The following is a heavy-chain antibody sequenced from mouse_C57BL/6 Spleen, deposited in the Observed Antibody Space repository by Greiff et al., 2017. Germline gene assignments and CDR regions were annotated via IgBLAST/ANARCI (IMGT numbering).Heavy chain of an antibody. Sequence: ESGPELVKPGASVKISCKASGYSFTSYYIHWVKQRPGQGLEWIGWIYPGSGNTKYNEKFKGKATLTADTSSSTAYMQLSSLTSEDSAVYYCARGDYYGSSYLDYWGQGTTLTVSS. CDR1: GYSFTSYY. J-gene: IGHJ2*01. D-gene: IGHD1-1*01. V-gene: IGHV1-66*01. CDR2: IYPGSGNT. CDR3: ARGDYYGSSYLDY.